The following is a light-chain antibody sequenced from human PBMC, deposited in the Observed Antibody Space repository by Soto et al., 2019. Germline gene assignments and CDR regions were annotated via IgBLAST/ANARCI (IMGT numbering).Light chain of an antibody. J-gene: IGKJ2*01. Sequence: DVQLTQSPSFLSASVGYRVTSTCLASQGISTELAWYQQKPGKAPKLLIYAASTLQSGTPSRFSGSGSGTEFTLTLNSLKPEDFATYYCQQFNRYPPDSFGQGTKLEIK. CDR1: QGISTE. CDR2: AAS. V-gene: IGKV1-9*01. CDR3: QQFNRYPPDS.